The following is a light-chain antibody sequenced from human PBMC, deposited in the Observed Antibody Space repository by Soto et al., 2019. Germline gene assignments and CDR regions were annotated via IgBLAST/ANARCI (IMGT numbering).Light chain of an antibody. CDR3: QQYNTHST. V-gene: IGKV3-20*01. Sequence: EIVLTQSPGTLSLSPGERATLSCRASQSVSSSYLAWYQQKPGQAPRLLIYGASNRATGIPDRFSVSGSGTESTLTLSSLQPDDFATYDCQQYNTHSTFCQGTRLEIK. J-gene: IGKJ5*01. CDR1: QSVSSSY. CDR2: GAS.